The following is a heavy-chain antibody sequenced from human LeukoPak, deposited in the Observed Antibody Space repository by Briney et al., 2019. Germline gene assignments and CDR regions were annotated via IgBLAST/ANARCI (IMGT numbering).Heavy chain of an antibody. CDR2: IYYSGST. D-gene: IGHD1-7*01. J-gene: IGHJ4*02. Sequence: PSETLSLAFSMPPRSIRSEYGGSVRQPPGGRLERIGYIYYSGSTNYNPSLKSRVTISVDTSKNQCCLKLSSVTAADTAVHYCARAPYKWNYAGYFDYWGQGTLVTVSS. CDR1: PRSIRSEY. CDR3: ARAPYKWNYAGYFDY. V-gene: IGHV4-59*01.